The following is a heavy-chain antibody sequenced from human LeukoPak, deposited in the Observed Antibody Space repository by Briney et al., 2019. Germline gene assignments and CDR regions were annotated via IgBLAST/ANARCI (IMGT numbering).Heavy chain of an antibody. CDR3: ARGGGYDYVWGSDRSAERGSDY. D-gene: IGHD3-16*02. J-gene: IGHJ4*02. CDR1: GYTFTGYY. Sequence: GASVKVSCKASGYTFTGYYMHWVRQAPGQGLEWMGWINPNSGGTNYAQKFQGRVTMTRDTSISTAYMELSRLRSDDTAVYYCARGGGYDYVWGSDRSAERGSDYWGQGTLVTVSS. V-gene: IGHV1-2*02. CDR2: INPNSGGT.